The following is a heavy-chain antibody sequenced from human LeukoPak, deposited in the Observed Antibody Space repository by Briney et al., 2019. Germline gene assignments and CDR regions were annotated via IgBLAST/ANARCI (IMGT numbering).Heavy chain of an antibody. J-gene: IGHJ5*02. V-gene: IGHV4-34*01. Sequence: SETLSLTCAVFGGSFSGYYWSWIRQPPGKGLEWIGEINHSGSTNYNPSLKSRVTISVDTSKNQFSLKLSSVTAADTAVYHCARGFRFLEWLSRLDPWGQGTLVTVSS. CDR2: INHSGST. CDR1: GGSFSGYY. D-gene: IGHD3-3*01. CDR3: ARGFRFLEWLSRLDP.